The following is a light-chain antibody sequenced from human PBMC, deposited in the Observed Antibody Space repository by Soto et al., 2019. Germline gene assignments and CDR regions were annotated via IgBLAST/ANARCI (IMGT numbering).Light chain of an antibody. V-gene: IGKV1-8*01. CDR3: QQYYSYPMYS. J-gene: IGKJ2*01. CDR1: QGISSY. Sequence: AIRMTQSPSSLSASTGDRVTITCRASQGISSYLAWYQQKPGKAPKLLIYAASTLQSGVPSRFSGSGSGTDFTLTVSCLQSEDFETYYCQQYYSYPMYSFDQGTKLESK. CDR2: AAS.